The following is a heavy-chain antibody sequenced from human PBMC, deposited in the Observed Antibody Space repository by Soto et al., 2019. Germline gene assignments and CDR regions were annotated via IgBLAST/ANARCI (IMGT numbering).Heavy chain of an antibody. Sequence: DVQLLESGGGLVQPGGSLRLSCAASGFNLSNFAMTWVRQGTGKGLQWVAGITMSGGATYYAKSVKGRFTISRDNSKNLLFLQMNSLRADDTAVYYCAKTLSTFNAFEMWGQGTKVTVSS. V-gene: IGHV3-23*01. J-gene: IGHJ3*02. CDR2: ITMSGGAT. D-gene: IGHD3-3*02. CDR3: AKTLSTFNAFEM. CDR1: GFNLSNFA.